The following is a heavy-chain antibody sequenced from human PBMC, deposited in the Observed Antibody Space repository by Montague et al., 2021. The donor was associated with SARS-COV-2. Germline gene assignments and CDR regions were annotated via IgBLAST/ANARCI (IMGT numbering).Heavy chain of an antibody. CDR1: GFSVGDHA. J-gene: IGHJ4*02. CDR2: ISWNSASK. D-gene: IGHD2-2*01. V-gene: IGHV3-9*01. CDR3: IRETCSGANCFLDY. Sequence: SLRLSCAVSGFSVGDHAMYWVRQGPGKGLEWVAGISWNSASKGHADAVKGRFTISKDISKNSLLLTMNSLRVEDTALYYCIRETCSGANCFLDYWGQGTRVIVSS.